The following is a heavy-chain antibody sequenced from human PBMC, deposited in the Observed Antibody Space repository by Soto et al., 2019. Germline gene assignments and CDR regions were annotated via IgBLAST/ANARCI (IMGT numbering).Heavy chain of an antibody. CDR2: IYYSGST. CDR3: ASFYSSSWYGSGAFDI. V-gene: IGHV4-59*01. D-gene: IGHD6-13*01. J-gene: IGHJ3*02. Sequence: SETLSLTCTVSGGSISSYYWSWIRQPPGKGLEWIGYIYYSGSTNYNPSLKSRVTISVDTSKNQFSLKLSSVTAADTAVYYCASFYSSSWYGSGAFDIWGQGTMVTVSS. CDR1: GGSISSYY.